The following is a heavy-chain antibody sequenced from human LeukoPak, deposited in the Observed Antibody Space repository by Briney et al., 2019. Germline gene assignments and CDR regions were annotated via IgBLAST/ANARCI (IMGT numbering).Heavy chain of an antibody. CDR3: VNDRLGYWIVTRYFNYIDY. J-gene: IGHJ4*02. CDR1: GFTFSSCG. D-gene: IGHD2-15*01. CDR2: ISYDGDNK. V-gene: IGHV3-30*18. Sequence: GRSLRLSCGASGFTFSSCGMQGVREAPGRGVGWVVVISYDGDNKYYADSVKGRFTISRDNPKNTLHLQMNSLRAGDTAVYYCVNDRLGYWIVTRYFNYIDYWGQGTPVTVSS.